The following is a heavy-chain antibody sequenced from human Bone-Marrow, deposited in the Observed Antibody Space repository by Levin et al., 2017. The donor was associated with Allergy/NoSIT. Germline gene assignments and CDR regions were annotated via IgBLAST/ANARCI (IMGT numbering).Heavy chain of an antibody. V-gene: IGHV3-23*01. CDR3: AKEDFGTGGVCPLDY. J-gene: IGHJ4*02. D-gene: IGHD2-8*02. Sequence: GESLKISCAASGFTFSSSAMSWVRQAPGKGLEWVSAISGSGGSTYYADSVKGRFTISRDNSKNTLYLQMNSLRAEDTAVYYCAKEDFGTGGVCPLDYWGQGTLVTVSS. CDR2: ISGSGGST. CDR1: GFTFSSSA.